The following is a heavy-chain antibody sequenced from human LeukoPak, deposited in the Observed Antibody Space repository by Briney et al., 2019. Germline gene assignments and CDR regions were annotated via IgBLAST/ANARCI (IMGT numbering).Heavy chain of an antibody. V-gene: IGHV3-23*01. J-gene: IGHJ4*02. CDR1: GFTFSNYA. D-gene: IGHD6-13*01. CDR2: ISGSAGST. CDR3: AKTAGSSWYIFDY. Sequence: PGGSLRLSCAASGFTFSNYAMSWVRQAPGKGLEWVPAISGSAGSTYYADSVKGRFTLSRDNSKNTLYLQMNSLRAEDTAVYYCAKTAGSSWYIFDYWGQGTLVTVSS.